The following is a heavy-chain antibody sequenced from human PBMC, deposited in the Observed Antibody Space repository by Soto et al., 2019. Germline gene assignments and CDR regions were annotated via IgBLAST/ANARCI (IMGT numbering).Heavy chain of an antibody. J-gene: IGHJ4*02. CDR1: GNTDTIYF. Sequence: GASVKVSCKASGNTDTIYFIHWLRLAPGQGLEWLGWINSVSGGTNYAHKFLGRVTMTRDRSTTTAFMELRGLRSDDTAVYYCAKAATDWVAAGSDMDYWGQGTLVTVSS. CDR3: AKAATDWVAAGSDMDY. V-gene: IGHV1-2*02. D-gene: IGHD6-13*01. CDR2: INSVSGGT.